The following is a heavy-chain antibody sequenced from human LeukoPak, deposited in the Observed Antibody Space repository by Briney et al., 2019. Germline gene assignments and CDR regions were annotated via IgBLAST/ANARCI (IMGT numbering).Heavy chain of an antibody. V-gene: IGHV3-33*01. J-gene: IGHJ4*02. CDR1: GFSFSGDA. CDR2: IWYDGSNK. D-gene: IGHD3-22*01. CDR3: ARDHGYDSSGYYVSYYFDY. Sequence: GGSLRLSCAASGFSFSGDAIHWVRQAPGKGLEWVAVIWYDGSNKYYADSVKGRFTISRDNSKNTLYLQMNSLRAEDTAVYYCARDHGYDSSGYYVSYYFDYWGQGTLVTVSS.